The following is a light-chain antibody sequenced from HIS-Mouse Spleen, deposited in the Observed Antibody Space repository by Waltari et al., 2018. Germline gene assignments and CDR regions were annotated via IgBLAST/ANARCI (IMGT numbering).Light chain of an antibody. CDR3: YSTDSSGNHRV. Sequence: SHELTQPPSVSVAPGQTARINCPGDALPKKYAYWYQQKAGQAPVLVIYKDSKRPSGIPERFSGSSSGTMATLTISGAQVEDEADYYCYSTDSSGNHRVFGGGTKLTVL. CDR1: ALPKKY. J-gene: IGLJ2*01. V-gene: IGLV3-10*01. CDR2: KDS.